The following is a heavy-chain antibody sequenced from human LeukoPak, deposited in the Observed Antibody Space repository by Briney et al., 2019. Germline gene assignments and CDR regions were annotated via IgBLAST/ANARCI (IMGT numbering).Heavy chain of an antibody. J-gene: IGHJ3*02. CDR2: ISYDGSNK. V-gene: IGHV3-30*18. CDR1: GFTFSSYG. Sequence: GGSLRLSCAASGFTFSSYGMHWGRQAPGKGLEWVAVISYDGSNKYYADSVKGRFTISRDNSKNTLYLQMNSLRAEDTSVYYCAKAESGWETDGFDIWGQGTMVTVSS. D-gene: IGHD6-19*01. CDR3: AKAESGWETDGFDI.